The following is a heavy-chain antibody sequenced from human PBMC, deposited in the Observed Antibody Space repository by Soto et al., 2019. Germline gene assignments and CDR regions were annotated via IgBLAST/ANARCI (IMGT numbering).Heavy chain of an antibody. CDR3: ARAAYYYYYGMDV. V-gene: IGHV5-51*01. Sequence: GESLKISCKGSGYSFTSYWIGWVRQMPGKGLEWMGIIYPGASDTRYSPSFQGQVTISADKSISTAYLQWISLKASDTAMYYCARAAYYYYYGMDVWGQGTTVTVSS. D-gene: IGHD6-25*01. CDR2: IYPGASDT. CDR1: GYSFTSYW. J-gene: IGHJ6*02.